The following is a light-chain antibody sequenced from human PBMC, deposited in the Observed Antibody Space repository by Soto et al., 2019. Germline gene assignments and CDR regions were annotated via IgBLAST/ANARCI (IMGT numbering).Light chain of an antibody. CDR2: ENN. J-gene: IGLJ1*01. CDR3: GAWDSSLSAYV. Sequence: QPVLKQPPSGNAAPGQRLSISSSGSISNIGNNYVSWYQQLPGTAPKLLIYENNKRPSGIPDRFSGSKSGTSATLDITGLQTGDEADFYCGAWDSSLSAYVFGTGTKVTVL. CDR1: ISNIGNNY. V-gene: IGLV1-51*02.